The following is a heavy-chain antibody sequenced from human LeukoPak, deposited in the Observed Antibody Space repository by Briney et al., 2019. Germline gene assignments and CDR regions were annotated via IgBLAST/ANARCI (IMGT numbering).Heavy chain of an antibody. V-gene: IGHV3-21*01. Sequence: GGSLRLSCAASGFTFSINTMNWVRQAPGKGLEWFSSISSRSSYIYYADSVKGRFTSSRDNAKNSLHLQMNSLRAEDTAVYYCSTHPYSGYDKRVYYFDYWGQGTLVTVSS. J-gene: IGHJ4*02. D-gene: IGHD5-12*01. CDR3: STHPYSGYDKRVYYFDY. CDR1: GFTFSINT. CDR2: ISSRSSYI.